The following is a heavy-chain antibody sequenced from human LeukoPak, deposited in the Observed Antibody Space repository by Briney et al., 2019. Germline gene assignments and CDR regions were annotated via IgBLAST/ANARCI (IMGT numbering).Heavy chain of an antibody. Sequence: SETLSLTCTVSGGSISTSSHYWGWIRQPPGKGLEWIGSIFYSGSTYYNPSLKSRVIISVDTSKNQFSLKLSSVTAADTAVYYCARRDRYCSSTSCYGHRFDPWGQGTLVTVSS. V-gene: IGHV4-39*01. J-gene: IGHJ5*02. CDR3: ARRDRYCSSTSCYGHRFDP. CDR1: GGSISTSSHY. D-gene: IGHD2-2*01. CDR2: IFYSGST.